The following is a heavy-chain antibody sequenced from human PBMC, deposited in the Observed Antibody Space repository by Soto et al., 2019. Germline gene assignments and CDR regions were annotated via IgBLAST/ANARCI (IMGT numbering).Heavy chain of an antibody. V-gene: IGHV3-23*01. D-gene: IGHD1-26*01. CDR2: ISGSGGST. Sequence: PGGSLRLSCAASGFTFSSYAMSWVRQAPGKGLEWVSAISGSGGSTYYADSVKGRFTISRDNSKNTLYLQMNSLRAEDTAVYYCAKVENSGSFVLRYYYGMDVWAKGPRSPSP. J-gene: IGHJ6*02. CDR1: GFTFSSYA. CDR3: AKVENSGSFVLRYYYGMDV.